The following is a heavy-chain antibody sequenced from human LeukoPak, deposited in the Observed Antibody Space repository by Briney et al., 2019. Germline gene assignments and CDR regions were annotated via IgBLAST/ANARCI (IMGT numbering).Heavy chain of an antibody. CDR1: GFTFSNAW. D-gene: IGHD3-10*01. Sequence: GGSLRLSCAASGFTFSNAWMSWVRQAPGKGLEWVAVIWYDGSNKYYADSVKGRFTISRDNSKNTLYLQMNSLRAEDTAVYYCARDRGDYFDYWGQGTLVTVSS. CDR2: IWYDGSNK. J-gene: IGHJ4*02. V-gene: IGHV3-33*08. CDR3: ARDRGDYFDY.